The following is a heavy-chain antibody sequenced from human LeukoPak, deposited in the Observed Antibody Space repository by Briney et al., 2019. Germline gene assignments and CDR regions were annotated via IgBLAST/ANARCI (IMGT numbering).Heavy chain of an antibody. J-gene: IGHJ4*02. CDR1: GYTFTSYG. Sequence: ASVKVSCKASGYTFTSYGISWVRQAPGQGLEWMGWISAYNGNTNYAQKLQGRVTTTTDTSTSTAYMELRSLRSDDTAVYYCARDIAVAGIVGYWGQGTLVTVSS. CDR3: ARDIAVAGIVGY. D-gene: IGHD6-19*01. CDR2: ISAYNGNT. V-gene: IGHV1-18*01.